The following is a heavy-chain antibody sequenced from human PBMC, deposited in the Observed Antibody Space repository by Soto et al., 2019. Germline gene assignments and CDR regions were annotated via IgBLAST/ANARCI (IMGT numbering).Heavy chain of an antibody. J-gene: IGHJ4*02. D-gene: IGHD1-1*01. CDR3: AREVLSSGEDY. CDR2: INTGNGDT. Sequence: QVQLVQSGTEVKDPGASVKVSCRTSGYTFTAYPIHWVRQAPGQTFEWMGWINTGNGDTRYSQKFQGRVSITREASASTIYMELNSLRYDDTALYFCAREVLSSGEDYWGQGTLVTVSS. CDR1: GYTFTAYP. V-gene: IGHV1-3*04.